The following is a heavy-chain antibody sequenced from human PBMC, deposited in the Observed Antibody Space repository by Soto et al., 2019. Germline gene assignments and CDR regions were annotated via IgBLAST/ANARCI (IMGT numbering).Heavy chain of an antibody. D-gene: IGHD2-2*01. J-gene: IGHJ4*02. Sequence: SEPLYRDRNVSGGSIGKYYWVWVPQPTRKGLEWIGYIYYSGSTNYNPSLKSRVTISVDTSKNQFSLKLSSVTAADTAVYYCARDSPYCSSTSCYFDYWGQGTLVTVSS. CDR3: ARDSPYCSSTSCYFDY. CDR1: GGSIGKYY. V-gene: IGHV4-59*01. CDR2: IYYSGST.